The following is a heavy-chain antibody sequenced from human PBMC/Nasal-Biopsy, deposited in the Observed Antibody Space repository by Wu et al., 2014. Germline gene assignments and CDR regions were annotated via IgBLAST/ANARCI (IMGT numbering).Heavy chain of an antibody. CDR3: ARGGSTVVVAFDS. V-gene: IGHV4-61*02. CDR2: IYPSGTT. D-gene: IGHD2-21*01. J-gene: IGHJ4*02. CDR1: DGSISSDDYY. Sequence: TLSLTCTVSDGSISSDDYYLTWIRQPAGKGLEWIGRIYPSGTTNYNPSLKSRVTMSVDTSKNQFSLKVNSVTAADTAVYYCARGGSTVVVAFDSWGQGTWSPSPQ.